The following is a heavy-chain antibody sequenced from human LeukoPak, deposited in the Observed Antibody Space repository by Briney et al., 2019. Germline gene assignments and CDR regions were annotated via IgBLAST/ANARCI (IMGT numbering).Heavy chain of an antibody. CDR1: GYSFAGYW. J-gene: IGHJ3*02. V-gene: IGHV5-51*01. CDR3: ARVPTVVTPRAFDI. D-gene: IGHD4-23*01. CDR2: VYPGDSDT. Sequence: GASLQISFKGSGYSFAGYWIGWVRQMPGKGLEWMGIVYPGDSDTRYSPSFQGQVTISADKSISTAYLQWSSLKASDTAMYYCARVPTVVTPRAFDIWGQGTMVTVSS.